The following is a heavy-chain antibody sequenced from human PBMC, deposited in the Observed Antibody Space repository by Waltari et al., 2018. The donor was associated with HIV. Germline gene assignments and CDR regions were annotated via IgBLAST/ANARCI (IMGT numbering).Heavy chain of an antibody. J-gene: IGHJ4*02. Sequence: QVQLQQSGPGLVKPSPTLPLTCAISRDSVPSNSAAWNWTRKSPSRGLEWLGRTYYRSKWYKDYAVSVKSRITINPDTSKNQFSLQLNSVTPEDTAVYYCATSSAVAGSLDYWGQGTLVTVSS. V-gene: IGHV6-1*01. D-gene: IGHD6-19*01. CDR3: ATSSAVAGSLDY. CDR1: RDSVPSNSAA. CDR2: TYYRSKWYK.